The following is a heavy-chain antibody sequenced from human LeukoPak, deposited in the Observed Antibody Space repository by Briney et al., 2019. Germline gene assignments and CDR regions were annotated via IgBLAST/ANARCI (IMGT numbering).Heavy chain of an antibody. CDR3: AKDGYYYGSGSYVPSDHYFDY. CDR1: GFTFSSYA. V-gene: IGHV3-23*01. CDR2: IFGSGGST. Sequence: GGSLRLSCAASGFTFSSYAMYWVRQAPGKGLEWVSGIFGSGGSTHYADSVKGRFTISRDNSKNTLYLQMNSLRAEDTAVYYCAKDGYYYGSGSYVPSDHYFDYWGQGTLVTVSS. J-gene: IGHJ4*02. D-gene: IGHD3-10*01.